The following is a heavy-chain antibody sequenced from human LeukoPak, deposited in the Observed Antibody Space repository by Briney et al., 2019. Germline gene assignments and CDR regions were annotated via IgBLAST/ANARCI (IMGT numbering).Heavy chain of an antibody. CDR1: GGSFSGYY. CDR3: ARLIDGVYFDY. Sequence: PSETLSLTCTVYGGSFSGYYWSWIRQPPGKGLEWIGEINHSGSTNYNPSLKSRVTISVDTSKNQFSLKLSSVTAADTAVYYCARLIDGVYFDYWGQGALVTVSS. CDR2: INHSGST. D-gene: IGHD2-21*01. V-gene: IGHV4-34*01. J-gene: IGHJ4*02.